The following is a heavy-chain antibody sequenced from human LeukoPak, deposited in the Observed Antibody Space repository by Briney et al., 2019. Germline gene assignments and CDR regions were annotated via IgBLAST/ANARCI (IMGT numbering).Heavy chain of an antibody. Sequence: SSETLSLTCSVSGGAISNYYWSLIRQPPGRGLEWIGCIDYSGSTNYNPSLKSRVTISVDRSKNQFSLKLASVTAADAAVYYCARWSMVRGVLRPNWFDPWGQGTLVTVSS. J-gene: IGHJ5*02. CDR3: ARWSMVRGVLRPNWFDP. V-gene: IGHV4-59*01. D-gene: IGHD3-10*01. CDR1: GGAISNYY. CDR2: IDYSGST.